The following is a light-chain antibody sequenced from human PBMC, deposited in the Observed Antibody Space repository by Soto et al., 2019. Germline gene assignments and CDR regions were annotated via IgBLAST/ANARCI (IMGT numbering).Light chain of an antibody. Sequence: DIQMTQFPSSVSASVGDRVTITCRASQPLGAWLAWYQQKPGKAPKLLIYATSTLETGVPSRFSGSGSGTQFTLTISSLPPEDFATYYCQQADISQLTFGGGTRVEIK. J-gene: IGKJ4*01. CDR2: ATS. CDR1: QPLGAW. CDR3: QQADISQLT. V-gene: IGKV1-12*01.